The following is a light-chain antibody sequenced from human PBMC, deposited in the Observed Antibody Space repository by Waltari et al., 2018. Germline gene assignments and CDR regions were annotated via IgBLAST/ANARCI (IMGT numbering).Light chain of an antibody. V-gene: IGKV1-27*01. CDR2: HAS. Sequence: DPQLTQSPSSLSASAGDRATITCRASQDISSYLAWYQQKPGKVPKLLIYHASTLQSGVPSRFSGSGSGTDFTLTISSLQPEDVATYYCQMGQTFGQGTKVEIK. CDR3: QMGQT. CDR1: QDISSY. J-gene: IGKJ1*01.